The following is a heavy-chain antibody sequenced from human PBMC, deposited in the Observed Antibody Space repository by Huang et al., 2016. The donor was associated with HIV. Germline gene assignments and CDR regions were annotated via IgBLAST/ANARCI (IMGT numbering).Heavy chain of an antibody. CDR1: GYSLSALS. V-gene: IGHV1-24*01. D-gene: IGHD4-17*01. CDR2: CDPGKSVI. J-gene: IGHJ4*02. CDR3: AASRASTMTSYDF. Sequence: QVQLVQSGAEVKKPGASVKVPCKVSGYSLSALSMHWVRQAPGKGPECMGGCDPGKSVIKYTQKCQGRVTMTEDTSTDTAYMELTSLRSEDTAVYYCAASRASTMTSYDFWGQGTLVSVSS.